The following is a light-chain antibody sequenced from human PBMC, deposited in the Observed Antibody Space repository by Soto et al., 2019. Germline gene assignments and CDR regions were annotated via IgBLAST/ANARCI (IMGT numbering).Light chain of an antibody. J-gene: IGKJ2*01. Sequence: EIVLTQSPATLSLSPGERATLSCRASQRVSSYLAWYQQNPGQAPRPLIYDASNRATGIPARFSGSGSGTDFTLTISSLEPEDFAVYYCQQRSNWPLYTFGQGTKLEIK. CDR3: QQRSNWPLYT. CDR2: DAS. CDR1: QRVSSY. V-gene: IGKV3-11*01.